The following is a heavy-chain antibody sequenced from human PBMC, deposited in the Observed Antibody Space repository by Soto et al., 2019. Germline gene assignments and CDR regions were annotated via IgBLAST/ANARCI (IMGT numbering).Heavy chain of an antibody. Sequence: GGSLRLSCTAPGFTFSNYAMSWVRQAPGKGLEWVSAITRTDSTYYADSVKGRFTISRDNSRNTLYLQMNSLGAEDAALYYCAKALVGEVGATDYWGQGTLVTVSS. D-gene: IGHD1-26*01. V-gene: IGHV3-23*01. CDR3: AKALVGEVGATDY. CDR1: GFTFSNYA. CDR2: ITRTDST. J-gene: IGHJ4*02.